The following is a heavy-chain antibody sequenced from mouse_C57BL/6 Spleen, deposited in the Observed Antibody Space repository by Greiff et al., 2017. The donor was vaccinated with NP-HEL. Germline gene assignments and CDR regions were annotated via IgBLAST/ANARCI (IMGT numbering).Heavy chain of an antibody. Sequence: EESGPGLVKPSQSLSLTCSVTGYSITSGYYWNWIRQFPGNKLEWMGYISYDGSNNYNPSLKNRISITRDTSKNQFFLKLNSVTTEDTATYYCAREGGYYGSNYAMDYWGQGTSVTVSS. V-gene: IGHV3-6*01. J-gene: IGHJ4*01. CDR1: GYSITSGYY. CDR2: ISYDGSN. CDR3: AREGGYYGSNYAMDY. D-gene: IGHD1-1*01.